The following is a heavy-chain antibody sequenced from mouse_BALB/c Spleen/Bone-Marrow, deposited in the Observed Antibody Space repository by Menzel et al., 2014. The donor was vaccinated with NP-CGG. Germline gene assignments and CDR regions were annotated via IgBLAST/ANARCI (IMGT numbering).Heavy chain of an antibody. CDR2: ISSGSSTI. J-gene: IGHJ2*01. D-gene: IGHD1-1*01. CDR3: ARSGSSSGYFDY. V-gene: IGHV5-17*02. CDR1: GFTFSSFG. Sequence: EVNLVESGGGLVQPGGSRKLSCAASGFTFSSFGMHWVRQAPEKGLEWVAYISSGSSTIYYADTVMGRFTISRDNPKNTLFLQMTSLRSEDTATYYCARSGSSSGYFDYWGQGTTLTVSS.